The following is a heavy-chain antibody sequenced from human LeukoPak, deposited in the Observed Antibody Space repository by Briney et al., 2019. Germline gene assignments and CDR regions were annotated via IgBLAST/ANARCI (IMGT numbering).Heavy chain of an antibody. J-gene: IGHJ3*02. CDR2: ILNDGSQE. V-gene: IGHV3-33*01. Sequence: GRSLRLSCAASGFTFSSYGMHWVRQAPGKGLEWVAVILNDGSQEKYADSVKGRFTISRDNSKNTLFLQMDSLRAEDTAVYYCARDDALGDNALDIWGQGTMVTVSS. CDR1: GFTFSSYG. CDR3: ARDDALGDNALDI. D-gene: IGHD3-16*01.